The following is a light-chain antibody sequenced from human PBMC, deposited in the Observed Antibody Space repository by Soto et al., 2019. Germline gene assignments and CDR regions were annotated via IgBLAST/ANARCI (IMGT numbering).Light chain of an antibody. V-gene: IGKV3-20*01. CDR3: QKYGSSGT. CDR2: GAS. Sequence: EIVLPQSPGTLSLSPGARATLSCRASQSVSNNYLAWYQQKPGQAPRLLIYGASNRATGIPDRFSGSGSGTDFTLTISRLEPEDCAVYCCQKYGSSGTFGQGAKGDIK. J-gene: IGKJ1*01. CDR1: QSVSNNY.